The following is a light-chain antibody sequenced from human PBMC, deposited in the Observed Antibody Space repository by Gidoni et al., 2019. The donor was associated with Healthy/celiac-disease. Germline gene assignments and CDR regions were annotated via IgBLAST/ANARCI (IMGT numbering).Light chain of an antibody. CDR3: QSYDSSLSGSV. CDR2: GNS. CDR1: ISNIGAGYD. Sequence: QSVLTQPPSVSGAPGPRVTISCTGSISNIGAGYDVRWYQQLPGTAPKLLIYGNSNRPSGVPDRFSGSKSGTSASLASTGLQAEDEADYYCQSYDSSLSGSVFGGGTKLTVL. J-gene: IGLJ3*02. V-gene: IGLV1-40*01.